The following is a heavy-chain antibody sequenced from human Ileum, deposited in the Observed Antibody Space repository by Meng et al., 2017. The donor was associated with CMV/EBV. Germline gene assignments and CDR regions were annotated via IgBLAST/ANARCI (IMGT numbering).Heavy chain of an antibody. CDR3: TRDLGTSSSGV. D-gene: IGHD6-6*01. CDR1: GGSINNYY. CDR2: VYYTGRT. V-gene: IGHV4-59*01. J-gene: IGHJ4*02. Sequence: QVQLQESGPGLVKPSETLSLTCTVSGGSINNYYWSWFRQPPGKGLEWIGYVYYTGRTEYNPSLKSRISISVDTSKNQFSLKLNSVTTADTAMYYCTRDLGTSSSGVWGQGTLVTVSS.